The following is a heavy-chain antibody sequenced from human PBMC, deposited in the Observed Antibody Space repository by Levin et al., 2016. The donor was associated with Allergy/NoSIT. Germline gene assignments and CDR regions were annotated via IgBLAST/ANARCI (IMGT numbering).Heavy chain of an antibody. V-gene: IGHV3-11*01. Sequence: GGSLRLSCAASGFTFSDYYMSWIRQAPGKGLERVSYISSSGSTIYYADSVKGRFTISRDNAKNSLYLQMNSLRAEDTAVYYCARDPTDYGGNGYYYGMDVWGQGTTVTVSS. CDR1: GFTFSDYY. J-gene: IGHJ6*02. D-gene: IGHD4-23*01. CDR3: ARDPTDYGGNGYYYGMDV. CDR2: ISSSGSTI.